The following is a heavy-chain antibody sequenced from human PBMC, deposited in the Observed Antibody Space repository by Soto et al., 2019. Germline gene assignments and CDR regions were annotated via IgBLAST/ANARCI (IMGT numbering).Heavy chain of an antibody. D-gene: IGHD2-2*02. CDR1: GDSFNTYA. CDR2: IIPIFGKA. J-gene: IGHJ6*02. V-gene: IGHV1-69*01. CDR3: ALPPLRVPTAIFTDNMDV. Sequence: QVQLVQSGAEVKKPGSSVKVSCKASGDSFNTYALIWLRQAPGQGREWMGGIIPIFGKADYAQQLQGRVTLTADESTSTAYMELSSLRSEGPAVYDCALPPLRVPTAIFTDNMDVWGQGTTVNASS.